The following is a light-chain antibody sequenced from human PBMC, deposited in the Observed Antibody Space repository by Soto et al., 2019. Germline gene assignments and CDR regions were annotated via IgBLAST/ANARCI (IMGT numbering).Light chain of an antibody. CDR2: GAS. CDR3: QHSGSSRST. Sequence: EFVLTQSPAALSLAPVYEAILCFMASQDINTYLCWYQQKPGQPPRLLIFGASSRATGIPDRFTGSGSGTDFALTISRLEPEDFAVYYCQHSGSSRSTFGQGTRLEIK. CDR1: QDINTY. J-gene: IGKJ5*01. V-gene: IGKV3-20*01.